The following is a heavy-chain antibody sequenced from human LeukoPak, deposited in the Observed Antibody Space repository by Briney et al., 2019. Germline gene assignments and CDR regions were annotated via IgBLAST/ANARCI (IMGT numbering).Heavy chain of an antibody. D-gene: IGHD3-22*01. Sequence: SGGSLRLSCAATGLSVSSNFMSWVCQAPGKGLEWVSVIYGGGSTYYADSVKGRFTISRDNSKNTLYLQMNSLRAEDTALYFCAKGGHYYASAGFTYFDYWGQGILVTVSS. J-gene: IGHJ4*02. CDR1: GLSVSSNF. CDR2: IYGGGST. CDR3: AKGGHYYASAGFTYFDY. V-gene: IGHV3-53*05.